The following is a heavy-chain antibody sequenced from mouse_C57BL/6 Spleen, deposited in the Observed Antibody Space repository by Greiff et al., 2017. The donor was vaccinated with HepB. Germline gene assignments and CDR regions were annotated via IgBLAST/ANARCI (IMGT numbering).Heavy chain of an antibody. J-gene: IGHJ2*01. V-gene: IGHV3-6*01. CDR1: GYSITSGYY. CDR2: ISYDGSN. Sequence: DVQLQESRPGLVKPSQSLSLTCSVTGYSITSGYYWNWIRQFPGNKLEWMGYISYDGSNNYNPSLKNRISITRDTSKNQFFLKLNSVTTEDTATYYCASALWRYFDYWGQGTTLTVSS. D-gene: IGHD1-1*02. CDR3: ASALWRYFDY.